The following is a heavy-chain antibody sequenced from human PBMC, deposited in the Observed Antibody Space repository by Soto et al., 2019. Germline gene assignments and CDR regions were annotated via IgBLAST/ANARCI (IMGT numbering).Heavy chain of an antibody. CDR3: ARDWDSGDYVAGYYYGMDV. D-gene: IGHD3-22*01. J-gene: IGHJ6*02. CDR1: GGSIDNYY. Sequence: SEPLSLTCNVSGGSIDNYYWTWIRQAPGRGLEWIGYVYHNGRTSYNPSLKSRVTISVDTSKNQFSLKLSSVTAADTAVYYCARDWDSGDYVAGYYYGMDVWGQGTTVTVSS. CDR2: VYHNGRT. V-gene: IGHV4-59*12.